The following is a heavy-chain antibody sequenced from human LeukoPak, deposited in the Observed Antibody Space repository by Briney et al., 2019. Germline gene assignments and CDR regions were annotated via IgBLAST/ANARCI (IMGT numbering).Heavy chain of an antibody. Sequence: SETLSLTCTVSGGSINNYYWNWIRQPPGKGLEWIGYIYCSGSTNYNPSLKSRVTIPVDTSKNQFSLKLSSVTAADTAVYYCARDGVTYDAFDIWGQGTMVTVSS. CDR1: GGSINNYY. CDR2: IYCSGST. J-gene: IGHJ3*02. CDR3: ARDGVTYDAFDI. V-gene: IGHV4-59*01. D-gene: IGHD2-21*02.